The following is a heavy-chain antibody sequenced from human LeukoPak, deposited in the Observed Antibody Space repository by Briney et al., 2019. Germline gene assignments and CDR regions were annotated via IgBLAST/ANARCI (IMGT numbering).Heavy chain of an antibody. CDR1: GGSISSGGYY. Sequence: SQTLSLTCTVSGGSISSGGYYWSWIRQHPGKGLEWIGYIYYSGSTYYNPSLKSRVIISVDKSKNQFYLKLSSVTAADTAVYYCARDLGSYGYGNWFDPWGQGTLVTVSS. CDR3: ARDLGSYGYGNWFDP. J-gene: IGHJ5*02. V-gene: IGHV4-31*03. CDR2: IYYSGST. D-gene: IGHD5-18*01.